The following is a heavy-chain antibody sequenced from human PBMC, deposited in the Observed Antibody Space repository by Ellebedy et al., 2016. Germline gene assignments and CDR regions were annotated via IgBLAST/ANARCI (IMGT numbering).Heavy chain of an antibody. V-gene: IGHV3-23*01. J-gene: IGHJ4*02. Sequence: GESLKTSXTAPGFNFNTFFMSWIRRAPGKGLEWVATISGAGYTTFFADSVKGRFTISRDNSKNTLYLQMNNLRVDDTALYYCRQGHYFDQWGQGTLVTVSS. CDR1: GFNFNTFF. CDR3: RQGHYFDQ. CDR2: ISGAGYTT.